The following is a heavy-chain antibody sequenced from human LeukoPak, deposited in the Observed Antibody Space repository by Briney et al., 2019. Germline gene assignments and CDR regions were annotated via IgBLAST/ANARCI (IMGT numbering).Heavy chain of an antibody. CDR3: AKNGQSGFSFDP. V-gene: IGHV4-34*01. J-gene: IGHJ5*02. CDR2: SGHRGGT. Sequence: PSETLPLTCAVYGGSLNGHYWSWIRQPPGKGLEWIGESGHRGGTKFNPSLKSRVTISADTSKNQFSLKVSSVTAADTAIYYCAKNGQSGFSFDPWGQGTLVTVSS. CDR1: GGSLNGHY. D-gene: IGHD2-8*01.